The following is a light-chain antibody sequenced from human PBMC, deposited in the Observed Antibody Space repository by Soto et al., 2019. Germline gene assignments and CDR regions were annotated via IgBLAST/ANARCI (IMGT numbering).Light chain of an antibody. CDR2: AAS. V-gene: IGKV1-39*01. J-gene: IGKJ1*01. CDR1: QIISSY. Sequence: DIQMTQSPSSLSASVGDRVTITCRASQIISSYLNWYQQKPGKAPKLLIYAASSLQSGVPSRFSGSGSGTDFTLTISSLQPEDFATYYCQQYDSFSVTFGQGTKV. CDR3: QQYDSFSVT.